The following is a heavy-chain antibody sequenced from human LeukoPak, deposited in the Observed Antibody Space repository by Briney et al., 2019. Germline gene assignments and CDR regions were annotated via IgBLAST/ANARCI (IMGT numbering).Heavy chain of an antibody. CDR1: GGSFTSYF. CDR2: INQSGAT. V-gene: IGHV4-34*01. Sequence: NSSETLSLTCAVYGGSFTSYFWSWIRQPPGKGLEWIGEINQSGATNYNPSLKSRVTISRDTPKNQFSLRLSSVTAADMAVYYCARSRLVGTTVIVVARGAFDLWGQGNVVTVSS. J-gene: IGHJ3*01. D-gene: IGHD3-22*01. CDR3: ARSRLVGTTVIVVARGAFDL.